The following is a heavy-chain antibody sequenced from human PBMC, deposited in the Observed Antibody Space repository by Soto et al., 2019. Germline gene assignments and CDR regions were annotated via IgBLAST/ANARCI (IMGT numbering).Heavy chain of an antibody. D-gene: IGHD6-19*01. V-gene: IGHV3-30*18. CDR1: GFTFSSYG. CDR2: ISYDGSNK. CDR3: AKDQIAVAVH. Sequence: QVQLVESGGGVVQPGRSLRLSCAASGFTFSSYGMHWVRQAPGKGLEWVAVISYDGSNKYYADSVKGRFTISRDNSKNTLYLQMNSMRAEDTAVYYCAKDQIAVAVHWGQGTLVTVSS. J-gene: IGHJ4*02.